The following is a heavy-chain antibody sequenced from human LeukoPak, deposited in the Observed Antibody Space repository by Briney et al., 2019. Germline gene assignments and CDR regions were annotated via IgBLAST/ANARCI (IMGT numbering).Heavy chain of an antibody. J-gene: IGHJ5*02. CDR1: GGSISSYY. D-gene: IGHD3-3*01. Sequence: PSETLSLTCTVSGGSISSYYWSWIQQPAGKGLEWIGRIYTSGSTNYNPSLKSRVTMSVDTSKNQFSLKLSSVTAADTAVYYCARDYYDFWSGSPYNWFDPWGQGTLVTVSS. V-gene: IGHV4-4*07. CDR3: ARDYYDFWSGSPYNWFDP. CDR2: IYTSGST.